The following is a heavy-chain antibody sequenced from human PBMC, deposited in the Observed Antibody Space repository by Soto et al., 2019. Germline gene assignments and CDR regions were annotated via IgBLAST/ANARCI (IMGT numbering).Heavy chain of an antibody. CDR3: ARITDCSSTSCYAGSLDY. Sequence: QLQLQESGPGLVKPSETLSLTCTVSGGSISSSSYYWGWIRQPPGKGLEWIGSIYYSGSTYYNPSLKSRVTISVDTSKNQFSLKLSSVTAADTAVYYCARITDCSSTSCYAGSLDYWGQGTLVTVSS. CDR2: IYYSGST. CDR1: GGSISSSSYY. V-gene: IGHV4-39*01. J-gene: IGHJ4*02. D-gene: IGHD2-2*01.